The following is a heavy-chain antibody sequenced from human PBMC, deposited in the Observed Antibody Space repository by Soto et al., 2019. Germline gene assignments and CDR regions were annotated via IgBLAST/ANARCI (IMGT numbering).Heavy chain of an antibody. V-gene: IGHV4-30-4*01. CDR1: GGSISDYY. D-gene: IGHD3-10*01. J-gene: IGHJ5*02. CDR3: AREKLLWFGELFRGTGFDP. Sequence: SETLSLTCTVSGGSISDYYWSWIRQPPGKGLEWIGYIYYGGSTYYNPSLKSRVTISVDTSKNQFSLKLSSVTAADTAVYYCAREKLLWFGELFRGTGFDPWGQGTLVTVSS. CDR2: IYYGGST.